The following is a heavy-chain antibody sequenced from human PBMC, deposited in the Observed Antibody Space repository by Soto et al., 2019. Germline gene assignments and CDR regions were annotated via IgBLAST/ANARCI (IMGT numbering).Heavy chain of an antibody. CDR1: GGTFSSYT. CDR2: IIPILGIA. V-gene: IGHV1-69*02. D-gene: IGHD2-8*01. CDR3: ARAQKNCTNGVCYRKYNWFDP. J-gene: IGHJ5*02. Sequence: ASVKVSCKASGGTFSSYTISWVRQAPGQGLEWMGRIIPILGIANYAQKFQGRVTITADKSTSTAYMELSSLRSEDTAVYCCARAQKNCTNGVCYRKYNWFDPWGQGTLVTVSS.